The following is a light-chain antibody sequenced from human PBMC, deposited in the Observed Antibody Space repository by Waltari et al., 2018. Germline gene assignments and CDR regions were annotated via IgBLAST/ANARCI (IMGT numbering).Light chain of an antibody. V-gene: IGLV1-40*01. CDR1: SSNIGAGHD. CDR3: QSYDSSLSAWV. CDR2: GNS. Sequence: QSVLTQPPSVSGAPGQRVTISCTGSSSNIGAGHDVHWYQQRPGTAPKVLIYGNSNRPSGVPDRFSGSKSGTSGSLAITGLQAEDEADYCCQSYDSSLSAWVFGGGTKLTVL. J-gene: IGLJ3*02.